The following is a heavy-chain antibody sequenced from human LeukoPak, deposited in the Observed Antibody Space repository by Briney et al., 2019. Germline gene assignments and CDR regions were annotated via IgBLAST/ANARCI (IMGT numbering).Heavy chain of an antibody. CDR2: MYYSGST. Sequence: SETLSLTCTVSGGSISSYYWSWIRQPPGKGLEWIGYMYYSGSTNYNPSLKSRVTISIDTSKNQFSLKLSSVTAADTAVYYCARRQVTTGWYFDLWGRGTLVTVSS. CDR3: ARRQVTTGWYFDL. D-gene: IGHD4-17*01. J-gene: IGHJ2*01. CDR1: GGSISSYY. V-gene: IGHV4-59*08.